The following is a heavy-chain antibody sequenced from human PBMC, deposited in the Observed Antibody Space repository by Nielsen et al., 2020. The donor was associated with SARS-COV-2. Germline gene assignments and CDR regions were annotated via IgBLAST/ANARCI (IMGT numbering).Heavy chain of an antibody. D-gene: IGHD1-26*01. Sequence: GESLKISCAASGFTFSSNWMHWARQAPGKGLVWVSRINSDGSYTRYADSVKGRFTISRDNAKNSLYLQMNSLRAEDTAVYYCARDRQWAYDYWGQGTLVTVSS. CDR3: ARDRQWAYDY. V-gene: IGHV3-74*01. J-gene: IGHJ4*02. CDR1: GFTFSSNW. CDR2: INSDGSYT.